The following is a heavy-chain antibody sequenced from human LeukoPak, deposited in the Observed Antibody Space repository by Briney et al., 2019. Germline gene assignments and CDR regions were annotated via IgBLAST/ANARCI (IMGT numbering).Heavy chain of an antibody. V-gene: IGHV1-2*02. CDR3: ARDGSGWYNWFDP. CDR2: INPNSGGT. CDR1: GYTFTGYY. D-gene: IGHD6-19*01. Sequence: VASVKVSCKASGYTFTGYYMHWVRQAPGQGLEWMGWINPNSGGTNYARKFQGRVTMTRDTSISTAYMELSRLRSDDTAVYYCARDGSGWYNWFDPWGQGTLVTVSS. J-gene: IGHJ5*02.